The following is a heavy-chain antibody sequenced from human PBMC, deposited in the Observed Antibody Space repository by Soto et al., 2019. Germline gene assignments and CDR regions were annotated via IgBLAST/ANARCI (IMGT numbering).Heavy chain of an antibody. J-gene: IGHJ4*02. CDR3: ARAGDYGMTYFDY. Sequence: EVQLVESGGGLVQPGGSLRLSCAASGFTFSSYWMTWVRQAPGKGLEWLANIKQDGSEKYHVDSVEGRFTISRDNAKNLWYLRMNSLGADDTAGYYCARAGDYGMTYFDYWGQGTLVTVSS. CDR2: IKQDGSEK. V-gene: IGHV3-7*01. CDR1: GFTFSSYW. D-gene: IGHD4-17*01.